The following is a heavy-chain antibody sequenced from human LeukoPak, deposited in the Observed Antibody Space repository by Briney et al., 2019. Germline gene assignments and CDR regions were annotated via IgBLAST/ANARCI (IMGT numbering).Heavy chain of an antibody. CDR3: ARGLRPERRYYYDSSGYHFDY. J-gene: IGHJ4*02. CDR1: GYTFTSYY. D-gene: IGHD3-22*01. Sequence: GASVKVSCKAPGYTFTSYYMHWVRQAPGQGLEWMGIINPSGGSTSYAQKFQGRVTMTRDTSTSTVYMELSSLRSEDTAVYYCARGLRPERRYYYDSSGYHFDYWGQGTLVTVSS. CDR2: INPSGGST. V-gene: IGHV1-46*01.